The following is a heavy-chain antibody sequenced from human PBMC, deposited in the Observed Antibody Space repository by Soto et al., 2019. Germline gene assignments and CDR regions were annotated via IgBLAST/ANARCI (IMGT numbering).Heavy chain of an antibody. Sequence: QLVQSGSEVKKPGSSVKVSCQASGGTFSGYALTWVRQAPGQGLEWMGEFVPLFGTTNYAQKFPGRITITADESTSTAYMELSTIRSDDTAVYYCAVHGLGVPSPPYFAIWGKGTLVTVSS. CDR2: FVPLFGTT. D-gene: IGHD2-2*01. V-gene: IGHV1-69*01. CDR1: GGTFSGYA. CDR3: AVHGLGVPSPPYFAI. J-gene: IGHJ4*02.